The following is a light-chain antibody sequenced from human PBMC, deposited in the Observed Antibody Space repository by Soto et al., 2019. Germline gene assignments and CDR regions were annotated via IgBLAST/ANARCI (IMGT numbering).Light chain of an antibody. Sequence: ELVLAHSPGTLSFSPWERSTLSFRSSQSVTNAFLAWYQQKPGQAPRLLIYGASRRATGIPDRFTGSGSGTDFTLTISRLEPEDFAVYYCQQYVSSPWAFGQGTKVDNK. CDR2: GAS. CDR3: QQYVSSPWA. V-gene: IGKV3-20*01. J-gene: IGKJ1*01. CDR1: QSVTNAF.